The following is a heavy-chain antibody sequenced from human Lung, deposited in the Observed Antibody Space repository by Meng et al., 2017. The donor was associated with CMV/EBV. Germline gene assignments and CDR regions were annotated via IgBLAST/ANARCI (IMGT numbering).Heavy chain of an antibody. D-gene: IGHD2-2*01. J-gene: IGHJ6*02. CDR2: IYPGDSDT. CDR3: ARQVVPAAKANYYYYYGMDV. CDR1: GYSFTSYW. V-gene: IGHV5-51*01. Sequence: GEXXKISCKGSGYSFTSYWIGWVRQMPGKGLEWMGIIYPGDSDTRYSPSFQGQVTISADKSISTAYLQWSSLKASDTAMYYCARQVVPAAKANYYYYYGMDVXGQGTTVTVSS.